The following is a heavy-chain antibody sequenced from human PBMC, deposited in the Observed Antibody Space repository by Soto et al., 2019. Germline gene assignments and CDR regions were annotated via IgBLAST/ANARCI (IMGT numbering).Heavy chain of an antibody. Sequence: QPGGSLRLSCAASGFTFSGSAMHWVRQASGKGLEWVGRIRSKANSYATAYAASVKGRFTISRDDSKNTAYLQMNSLKTEDTAVYYCTRPSCSGGSCYWFDPWGQGTLVTVSS. CDR3: TRPSCSGGSCYWFDP. J-gene: IGHJ5*02. D-gene: IGHD2-15*01. CDR1: GFTFSGSA. V-gene: IGHV3-73*01. CDR2: IRSKANSYAT.